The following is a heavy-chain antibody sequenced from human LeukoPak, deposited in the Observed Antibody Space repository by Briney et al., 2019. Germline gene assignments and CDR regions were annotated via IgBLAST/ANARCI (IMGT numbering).Heavy chain of an antibody. CDR1: GYTFSRYY. J-gene: IGHJ5*02. CDR2: VNPSGGGT. D-gene: IGHD3-22*01. Sequence: SVKVSCKASGYTFSRYYMHWVRQAPGQGREGMGIVNPSGGGTSYAQKLHGRVTLTSDTSTSTVFMQLSSLRSEDTAVYYCARGPPGRVYDTSKRALFDPWGQGTLVTVSS. V-gene: IGHV1-46*01. CDR3: ARGPPGRVYDTSKRALFDP.